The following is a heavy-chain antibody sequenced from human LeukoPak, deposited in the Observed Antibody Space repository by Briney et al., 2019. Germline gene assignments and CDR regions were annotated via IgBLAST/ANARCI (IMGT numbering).Heavy chain of an antibody. J-gene: IGHJ5*02. CDR2: IYYSGST. D-gene: IGHD1-26*01. V-gene: IGHV4-61*08. Sequence: SETLSLTCTVSGGSISSGDYYWSWIRQPPGKGLEWIGYIYYSGSTNYNPSLKSRVTISVDTSKNQFSLKLSSVTAADTAVYYCARETHSGSYYRTFDPWGQGTLVTVSS. CDR1: GGSISSGDYY. CDR3: ARETHSGSYYRTFDP.